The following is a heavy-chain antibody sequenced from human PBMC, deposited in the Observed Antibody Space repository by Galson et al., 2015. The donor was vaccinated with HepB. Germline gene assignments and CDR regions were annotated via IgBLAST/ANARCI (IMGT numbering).Heavy chain of an antibody. D-gene: IGHD5-12*01. Sequence: QSGAEVKKPGESLKVSCKASGYTFTSYDINWVRQATGQGLEWMGWMNPNSGNTGYAQKFQGRVTMTRDTSISTAYMELSRLRSDDTAVYYCARELAEWLRSDSPPTWGQGTLVTVSS. CDR3: ARELAEWLRSDSPPT. CDR2: MNPNSGNT. CDR1: GYTFTSYD. V-gene: IGHV1-8*01. J-gene: IGHJ5*02.